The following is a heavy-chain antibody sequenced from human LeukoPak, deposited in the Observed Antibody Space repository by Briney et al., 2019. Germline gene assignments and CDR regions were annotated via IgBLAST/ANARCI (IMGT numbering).Heavy chain of an antibody. D-gene: IGHD2-21*02. CDR2: ISGSGGST. Sequence: GRSLRLSCAASGFTFSSYAMSWVRQAPGKGLEWVSAISGSGGSTYYADSVKGRFTISRDNSKNTLYLQMNSLRAEDTAVYYCAKDAWRGYCGGDCYKFDYWGQGTLVTVSS. CDR3: AKDAWRGYCGGDCYKFDY. V-gene: IGHV3-23*01. CDR1: GFTFSSYA. J-gene: IGHJ4*02.